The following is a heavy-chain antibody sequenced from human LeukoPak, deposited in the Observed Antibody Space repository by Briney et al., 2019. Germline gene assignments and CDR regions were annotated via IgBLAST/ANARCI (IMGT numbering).Heavy chain of an antibody. Sequence: EGSLRLSCAASGFTFSSYAMSWVRQAPGKGLEWVSAISGSGGSTYYADSVKGRFTISRDNSKNTLYLQMNSLRAEDTAVYYCAKVHTGMTTSNWGQGTLVTVSS. V-gene: IGHV3-23*01. CDR2: ISGSGGST. D-gene: IGHD4-17*01. CDR3: AKVHTGMTTSN. CDR1: GFTFSSYA. J-gene: IGHJ4*02.